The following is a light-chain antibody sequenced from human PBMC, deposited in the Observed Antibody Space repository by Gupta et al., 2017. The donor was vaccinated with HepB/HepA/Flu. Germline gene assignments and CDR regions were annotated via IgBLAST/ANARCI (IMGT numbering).Light chain of an antibody. CDR2: GAS. Sequence: EIVLTQSPGTLSLPPGERATLSSRASQSVSSIYLAWYQQKPGQAPRLLIYGASSRATGIPDRFRGSGSGTDFTLTISRLEPEDFEVYYCQQYGSSPQWTFGQGTKVEIK. J-gene: IGKJ1*01. CDR1: QSVSSIY. V-gene: IGKV3-20*01. CDR3: QQYGSSPQWT.